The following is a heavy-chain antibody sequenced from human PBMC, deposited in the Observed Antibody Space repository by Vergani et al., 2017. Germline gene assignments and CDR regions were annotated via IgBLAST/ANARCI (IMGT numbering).Heavy chain of an antibody. CDR3: AKGSRYYDTSGYFDY. J-gene: IGHJ4*02. Sequence: QVQLVESGGGVVQPGRSLRLSCAASGFTFSSYAMHWVRQAPGKGPEWVAIIRYDGSNTYYADSVKGRFTISRDNSKNTLYLQMNSLRAEDTAMYYCAKGSRYYDTSGYFDYWGQGTRVTVS. D-gene: IGHD3-22*01. V-gene: IGHV3-30*02. CDR2: IRYDGSNT. CDR1: GFTFSSYA.